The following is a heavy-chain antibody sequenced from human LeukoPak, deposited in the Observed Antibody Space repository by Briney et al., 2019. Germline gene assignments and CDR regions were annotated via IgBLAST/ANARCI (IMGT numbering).Heavy chain of an antibody. V-gene: IGHV1-2*02. CDR2: IKPNSGGT. D-gene: IGHD3-10*01. CDR1: GYTFTDYY. J-gene: IGHJ4*02. CDR3: ANEAMGSSPLVRGVMHY. Sequence: ASVKVSCKASGYTFTDYYIHWVRQAPGQGLEWMGWIKPNSGGTNYAQKFLGRVTMARDTSISTAYMEINRLRSDDTAVYYCANEAMGSSPLVRGVMHYWGRGTLVTVSS.